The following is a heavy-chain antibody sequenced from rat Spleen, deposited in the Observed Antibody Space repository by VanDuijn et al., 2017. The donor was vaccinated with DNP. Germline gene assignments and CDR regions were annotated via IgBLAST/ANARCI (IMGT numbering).Heavy chain of an antibody. V-gene: IGHV5-29*01. Sequence: EVQLVESGGGLVQPGRSLKLSCAASGFTFSNYGMAWVRQAPTKGLEWVATISYDGSSTYYRDSVKGRFTISRDNAKSTLYLQMDSLRSEDTATYYCARHAISSWYFDFWGPGTMVTVSS. D-gene: IGHD1-2*01. CDR2: ISYDGSST. CDR1: GFTFSNYG. CDR3: ARHAISSWYFDF. J-gene: IGHJ1*01.